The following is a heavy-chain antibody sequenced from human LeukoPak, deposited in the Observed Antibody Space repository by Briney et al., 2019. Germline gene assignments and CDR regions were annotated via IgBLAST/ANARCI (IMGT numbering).Heavy chain of an antibody. Sequence: GESLKISCKGSGYSVTNYWIGWVRQMPGKGLEWMGIIYPGDSDTKYSPSFQGQVTISADKSISTAYLQWSNLKASDTAMYYCARLGAVRGVIIDNWFDPWGQGTLVTVSS. CDR2: IYPGDSDT. CDR3: ARLGAVRGVIIDNWFDP. D-gene: IGHD3-10*01. J-gene: IGHJ5*02. CDR1: GYSVTNYW. V-gene: IGHV5-51*01.